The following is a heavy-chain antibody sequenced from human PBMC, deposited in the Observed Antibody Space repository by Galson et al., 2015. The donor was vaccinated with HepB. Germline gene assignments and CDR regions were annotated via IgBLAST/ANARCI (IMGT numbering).Heavy chain of an antibody. D-gene: IGHD5-18*01. Sequence: SLRLSCAASGFTFSNAWMSWVRQAPGQGLEYVGRIKRKTDGGTSDYAAFVKGRFTISRDDSKNTLYLEMNSLQSEDTAVYYCASVGGYSPFHWGQGTLVTVSS. CDR2: IKRKTDGGTS. J-gene: IGHJ4*02. CDR1: GFTFSNAW. V-gene: IGHV3-15*01. CDR3: ASVGGYSPFH.